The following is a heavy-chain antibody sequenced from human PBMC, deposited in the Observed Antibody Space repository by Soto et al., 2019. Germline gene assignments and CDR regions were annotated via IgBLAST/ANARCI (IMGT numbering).Heavy chain of an antibody. CDR2: IYWDDDK. Sequence: QITLKESGPTLVKPTQTLTLTCTFSGFSLSTSGVGVGWIRQPPGKALEWLALIYWDDDKRYSPSLKSRHTITKDTSKNQVVLTVTNMDPVDTATYYCARTYYDFCSGYYSGIFDYWGQGTLVTVSS. CDR3: ARTYYDFCSGYYSGIFDY. D-gene: IGHD3-3*01. CDR1: GFSLSTSGVG. V-gene: IGHV2-5*02. J-gene: IGHJ4*02.